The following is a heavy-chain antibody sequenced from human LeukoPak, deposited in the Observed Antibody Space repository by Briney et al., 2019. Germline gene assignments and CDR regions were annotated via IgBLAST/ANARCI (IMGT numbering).Heavy chain of an antibody. V-gene: IGHV1-24*01. CDR3: PTWAYCGGDCYSVPFDY. CDR1: GYTLTELS. Sequence: ASVKVSCKVSGYTLTELSMHWVRQAPGKGLEWMGGFDPEDGETIYAQKFQGRVTMTEDTSTDTAYMELSSLRSEDTAVYYCPTWAYCGGDCYSVPFDYWGQGTLVTVSS. CDR2: FDPEDGET. J-gene: IGHJ4*02. D-gene: IGHD2-21*02.